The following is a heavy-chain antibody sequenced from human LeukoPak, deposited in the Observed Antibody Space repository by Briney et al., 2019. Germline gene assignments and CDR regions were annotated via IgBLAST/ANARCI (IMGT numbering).Heavy chain of an antibody. V-gene: IGHV3-30*02. CDR2: IRYDGSNK. J-gene: IGHJ6*03. CDR3: AKRYLMVRGFMWGGYYYYYMDV. Sequence: GGSLRLSCAGSGFSFSSYGMHWVRQAPAKGLEWMAFIRYDGSNKYYADSVKGRFTISRDNSKNTLYLQMNSLRAEDTAVYYCAKRYLMVRGFMWGGYYYYYMDVWGKGTTVTVSS. CDR1: GFSFSSYG. D-gene: IGHD3-10*01.